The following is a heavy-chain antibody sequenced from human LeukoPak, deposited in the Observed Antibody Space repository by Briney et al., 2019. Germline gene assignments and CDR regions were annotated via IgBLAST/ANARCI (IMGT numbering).Heavy chain of an antibody. Sequence: TLSLTCTVSGGSISSGGYYWSWIRQRPGKGLEWLGYIYYSGSTYYNPSLKSRVTISVDTSKNQCSLKLSSVTAADTAVYYCARVGIAAAGTPFDYWGQGNLVTVSS. D-gene: IGHD6-13*01. V-gene: IGHV4-31*03. CDR1: GGSISSGGYY. CDR2: IYYSGST. J-gene: IGHJ4*01. CDR3: ARVGIAAAGTPFDY.